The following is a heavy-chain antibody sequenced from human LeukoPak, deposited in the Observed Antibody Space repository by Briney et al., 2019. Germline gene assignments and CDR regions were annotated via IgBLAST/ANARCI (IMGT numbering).Heavy chain of an antibody. CDR2: TYYRSKWYI. D-gene: IGHD6-19*01. Sequence: SQTLSLTRAISGDSPSSKTAAWGSVTQSPSRGLGWLGRTYYRSKWYIDYAVAVESRITINPDTSKNQFSLQLNSVTPEDTAMYYCAVSLKLTRNRNGWYYYVGYWGQGTLVTVSS. CDR3: AVSLKLTRNRNGWYYYVGY. CDR1: GDSPSSKTAA. J-gene: IGHJ4*02. V-gene: IGHV6-1*01.